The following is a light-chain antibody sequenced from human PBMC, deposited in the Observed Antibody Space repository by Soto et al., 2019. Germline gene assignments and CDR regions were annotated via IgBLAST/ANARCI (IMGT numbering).Light chain of an antibody. CDR2: LNSDGSH. CDR1: SGHSSYA. V-gene: IGLV4-69*01. J-gene: IGLJ3*02. CDR3: QTWDTGIRV. Sequence: QLVLTQSPSASASLGATVQLTCTLSSGHSSYAIAWHQQQPEKGPRYLMKLNSDGSHSKGDGIPDRFSGSSSGAERYLTISSLQSEDEADYYCQTWDTGIRVFGGGTKLTFL.